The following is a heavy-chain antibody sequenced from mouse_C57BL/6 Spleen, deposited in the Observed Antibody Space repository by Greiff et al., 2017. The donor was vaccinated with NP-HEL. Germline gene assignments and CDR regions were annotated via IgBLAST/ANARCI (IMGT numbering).Heavy chain of an antibody. D-gene: IGHD1-1*01. CDR3: AREGDYYGSSYYDAMDY. Sequence: EVQLVESGGGLVKPGGSLKLSCAASGFTFSSYAMSWVRQTPEKRLEWVATISDGGSYTYYPDNVKGRFTISRDNAKNNLYLQMSHLKSEDTAMYYCAREGDYYGSSYYDAMDYWGQGTSVTVSS. CDR1: GFTFSSYA. CDR2: ISDGGSYT. V-gene: IGHV5-4*01. J-gene: IGHJ4*01.